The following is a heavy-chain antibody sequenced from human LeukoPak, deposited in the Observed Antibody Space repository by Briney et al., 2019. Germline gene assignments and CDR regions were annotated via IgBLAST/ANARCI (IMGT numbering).Heavy chain of an antibody. D-gene: IGHD5-12*01. J-gene: IGHJ4*02. CDR3: ARELGSGRTYYFDY. Sequence: PGGSLRLPCAASGFTFSSYSMNWVRQAPGKGLEWISSISSSSSYIYYADSVKGRFTISRDNAKNSLYLQMNSLRAEDTAVYYCARELGSGRTYYFDYWGQGTLVTVSS. V-gene: IGHV3-21*01. CDR1: GFTFSSYS. CDR2: ISSSSSYI.